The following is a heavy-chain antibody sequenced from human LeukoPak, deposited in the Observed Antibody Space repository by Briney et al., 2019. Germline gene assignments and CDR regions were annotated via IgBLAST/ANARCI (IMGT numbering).Heavy chain of an antibody. J-gene: IGHJ6*03. CDR2: INHDGTSA. CDR3: ARVRGYYGSGSYYKNYYYYMDV. D-gene: IGHD3-10*01. Sequence: GGSLRLSCATSGFTFTTFWMHWVRQAPGKGLVWVSRINHDGTSANYADSVKGRFTISRDNAKNSLYLQMNSLRAEDTAVYYCARVRGYYGSGSYYKNYYYYMDVWGKGTTVTVSS. CDR1: GFTFTTFW. V-gene: IGHV3-74*01.